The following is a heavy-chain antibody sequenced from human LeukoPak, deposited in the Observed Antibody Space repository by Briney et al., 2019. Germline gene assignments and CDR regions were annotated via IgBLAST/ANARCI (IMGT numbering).Heavy chain of an antibody. J-gene: IGHJ4*02. CDR2: ISGSGDRT. D-gene: IGHD3-10*01. Sequence: PGGSLRLSRAASGFTFSSSAMNWVRQAPGKGLEWVSTISGSGDRTYYADSVKGRFTISRDNSKNTLFLQMNSLRAEDTAVYYCAKGYYGSGSYGWFDYWGQGTLVTVSS. CDR1: GFTFSSSA. V-gene: IGHV3-23*01. CDR3: AKGYYGSGSYGWFDY.